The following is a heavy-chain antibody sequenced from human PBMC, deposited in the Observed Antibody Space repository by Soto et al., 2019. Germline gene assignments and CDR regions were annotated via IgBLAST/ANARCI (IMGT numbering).Heavy chain of an antibody. Sequence: GESLKISCKGSGYSFTSYWISWVRQMPGKGLEWMGRIDPSDSYTNYSPSFQGHVTISADKSISTAYLQWSSLKASDTAMYYCARPGYSYGYDYYYYGMDVWGQGTTVTVSS. V-gene: IGHV5-10-1*01. CDR2: IDPSDSYT. J-gene: IGHJ6*02. D-gene: IGHD5-18*01. CDR3: ARPGYSYGYDYYYYGMDV. CDR1: GYSFTSYW.